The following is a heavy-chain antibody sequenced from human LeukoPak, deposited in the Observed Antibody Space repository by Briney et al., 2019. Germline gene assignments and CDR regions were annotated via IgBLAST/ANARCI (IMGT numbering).Heavy chain of an antibody. J-gene: IGHJ4*02. CDR3: ARVSGSYGRYYFDY. D-gene: IGHD1-26*01. CDR2: ISSSGSTI. Sequence: GGSLRLSCAASGFTFSSYEMNWVRQAPGKGLEWGSYISSSGSTIYYADSVKGRFTISRDNAKNSLYLQMNSLRAEDTAVYYCARVSGSYGRYYFDYWGQGTLVTVSS. CDR1: GFTFSSYE. V-gene: IGHV3-48*03.